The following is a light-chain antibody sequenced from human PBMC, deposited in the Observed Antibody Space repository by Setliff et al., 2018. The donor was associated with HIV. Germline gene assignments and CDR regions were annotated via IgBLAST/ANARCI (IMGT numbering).Light chain of an antibody. Sequence: VLTQPPSVSGAPGQRVTISCTGSSSNIGAGYDVHWYQQLPGTAPKLLIYGNTNRPSGVPDRFSGSKSGTSASLAITGLQAEDEADYYCQSYDNSVSGVFG. CDR2: GNT. J-gene: IGLJ3*02. V-gene: IGLV1-40*01. CDR1: SSNIGAGYD. CDR3: QSYDNSVSGV.